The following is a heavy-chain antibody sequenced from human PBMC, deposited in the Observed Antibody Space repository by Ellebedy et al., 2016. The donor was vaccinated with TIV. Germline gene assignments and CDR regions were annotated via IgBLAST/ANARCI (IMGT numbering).Heavy chain of an antibody. J-gene: IGHJ3*02. V-gene: IGHV1-69*04. CDR1: GGTFSSYA. CDR2: IIPILGIA. CDR3: AREAYYESSGYYSAAFDI. Sequence: AASVKVSCKASGGTFSSYAISWVRQAPGQGLEWMGRIIPILGIANYAQKFQGRVTITADKSTSTAYMELSSLRSEDTAVYYCAREAYYESSGYYSAAFDIWGQGTMVTVSS. D-gene: IGHD3-22*01.